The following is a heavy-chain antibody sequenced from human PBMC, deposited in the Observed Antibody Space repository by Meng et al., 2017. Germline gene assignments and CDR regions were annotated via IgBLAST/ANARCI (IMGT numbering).Heavy chain of an antibody. CDR1: GGTFSSYA. D-gene: IGHD3-22*01. V-gene: IGHV1-8*03. CDR2: MNPNSGNT. J-gene: IGHJ4*02. Sequence: ASVKVSCKASGGTFSSYAISWVRQAPGQGLEWMGGMNPNSGNTGYAQKFQGRVTITRNTSISTAYMELSSLRSEDTAVYYCARGVYDSSGYIPFDYWGQGTLVTVSS. CDR3: ARGVYDSSGYIPFDY.